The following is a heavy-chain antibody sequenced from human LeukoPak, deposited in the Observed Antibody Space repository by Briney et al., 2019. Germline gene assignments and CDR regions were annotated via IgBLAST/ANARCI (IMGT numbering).Heavy chain of an antibody. D-gene: IGHD5-12*01. Sequence: GGSLRLSCAASGFTFSTYAMHWVRRAPGKGLEWVSVIYSDDSTYYADSVKGRFTISRHNSKNTLYLQMNSLRAEDTAVYYCARGGYSGYDRDAFDIWGQGTMVTVSS. CDR3: ARGGYSGYDRDAFDI. V-gene: IGHV3-NL1*01. J-gene: IGHJ3*02. CDR1: GFTFSTYA. CDR2: IYSDDST.